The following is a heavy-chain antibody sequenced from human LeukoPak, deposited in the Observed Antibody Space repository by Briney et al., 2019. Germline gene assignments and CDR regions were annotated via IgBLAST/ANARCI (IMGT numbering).Heavy chain of an antibody. CDR1: GFTFSNYD. CDR3: ARAGRGLRYFDWLTYDY. CDR2: IGTAGDT. D-gene: IGHD3-9*01. V-gene: IGHV3-13*01. J-gene: IGHJ4*02. Sequence: GGSLRLSCAASGFTFSNYDMHWVRQGTGKGPEWVSAIGTAGDTYYLGSVKGRFTISRENAKNFLYLQMNSLRAGDTAVYYRARAGRGLRYFDWLTYDYWGQGTLVTVSS.